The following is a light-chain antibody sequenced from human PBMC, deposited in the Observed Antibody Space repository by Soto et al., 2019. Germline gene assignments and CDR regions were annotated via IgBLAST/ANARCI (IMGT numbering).Light chain of an antibody. Sequence: NFMLTQPHSVSESPGKTLSISCTRSSGSIANNYVQWYQQRPGSAPTTVIYENNQRLSGVPERFSGSTDGSSNSASLTISGLQTEDEADYSCQSYDSDVVVFGGGTKVTVL. CDR3: QSYDSDVVV. V-gene: IGLV6-57*04. CDR1: SGSIANNY. CDR2: ENN. J-gene: IGLJ2*01.